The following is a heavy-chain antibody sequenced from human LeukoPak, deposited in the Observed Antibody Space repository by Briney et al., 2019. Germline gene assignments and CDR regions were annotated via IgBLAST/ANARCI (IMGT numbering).Heavy chain of an antibody. D-gene: IGHD6-13*01. CDR3: ARGTQSRTIAAAGRIDY. J-gene: IGHJ4*02. Sequence: GGSLRLSCAASGFTFSTYWMTWVRQAPGKGLQWVANIKQDGSERYYVDSVKGRFTISRDNAKNSLYLQMNSLRAEDTAVYYCARGTQSRTIAAAGRIDYWGQGTLVTVSS. V-gene: IGHV3-7*01. CDR1: GFTFSTYW. CDR2: IKQDGSER.